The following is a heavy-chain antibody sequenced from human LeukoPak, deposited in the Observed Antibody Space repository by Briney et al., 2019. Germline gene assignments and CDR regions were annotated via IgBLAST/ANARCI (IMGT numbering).Heavy chain of an antibody. V-gene: IGHV5-51*01. Sequence: GESLKISCQASGYTFAKYWIGWVRQMPGKGLEWMGIIYPGDSDTRYSPSFQGQVTISADKSISTAYLQWSSLKASDTAMYYCARHGPGSGYDEVDYWGQGTLVTVSS. D-gene: IGHD5-12*01. CDR2: IYPGDSDT. J-gene: IGHJ4*02. CDR1: GYTFAKYW. CDR3: ARHGPGSGYDEVDY.